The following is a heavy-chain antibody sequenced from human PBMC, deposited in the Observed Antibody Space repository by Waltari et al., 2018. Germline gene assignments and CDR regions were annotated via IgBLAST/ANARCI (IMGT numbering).Heavy chain of an antibody. CDR1: SDSIAATDNY. CDR2: IHRGGNT. Sequence: QVRLQESGPGLVKTSETLSLTCSVSSDSIAATDNYWAWIRQPPGKGLAWIGSIHRGGNTYSNPSLKSRVTISVDPSQNRFSLKFDSVTAADTSIYYCARQQSVPTSGCFDFWGQGAQVAVSA. J-gene: IGHJ4*02. V-gene: IGHV4-39*01. D-gene: IGHD3-10*01. CDR3: ARQQSVPTSGCFDF.